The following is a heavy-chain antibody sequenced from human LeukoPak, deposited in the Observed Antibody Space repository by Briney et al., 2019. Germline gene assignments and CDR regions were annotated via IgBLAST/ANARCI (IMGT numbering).Heavy chain of an antibody. CDR2: IYYSGST. CDR1: GGSISSYY. Sequence: SETLSLTCTVSGGSISSYYWSWIRQPPGKGLEWIGYIYYSGSTNHNPSLKSRVTISVDTSKNQFSLKLSSVTAADTAVYYCARSGIAARPDYYYYYYMDVWGKGTTVTVSS. D-gene: IGHD6-6*01. V-gene: IGHV4-59*01. CDR3: ARSGIAARPDYYYYYYMDV. J-gene: IGHJ6*03.